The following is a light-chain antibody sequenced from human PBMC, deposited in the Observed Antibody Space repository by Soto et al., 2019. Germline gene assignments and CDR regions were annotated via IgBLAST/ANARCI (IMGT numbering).Light chain of an antibody. CDR1: ESLSSN. J-gene: IGKJ1*01. Sequence: EVVLTQSPVTLSVSPGETATLSCRASESLSSNLDWYQQKPPQAPTLLLYGASTRATGIPARFSGSVSGTEFTLTISSLQSEDFAVYYCQQYSKWPRTFGEGTKVDSK. CDR3: QQYSKWPRT. CDR2: GAS. V-gene: IGKV3-15*01.